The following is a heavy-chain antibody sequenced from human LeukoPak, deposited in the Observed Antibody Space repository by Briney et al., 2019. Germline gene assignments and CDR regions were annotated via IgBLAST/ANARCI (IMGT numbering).Heavy chain of an antibody. CDR3: ARDGWPAFDY. CDR2: TFYRSKWYN. Sequence: SQTLSLTCAISGDSVSSSTAACNWIRQSPSRGLEWLGRTFYRSKWYNDYAVSVQSRITINPDTSKNQFSLQLNSVTPEDTAVYYCARDGWPAFDYWGQGTLVTVSS. CDR1: GDSVSSSTAA. V-gene: IGHV6-1*01. D-gene: IGHD2-15*01. J-gene: IGHJ4*02.